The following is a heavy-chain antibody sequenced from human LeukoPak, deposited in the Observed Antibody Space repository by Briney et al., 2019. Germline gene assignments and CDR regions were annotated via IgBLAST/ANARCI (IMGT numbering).Heavy chain of an antibody. V-gene: IGHV1-2*02. CDR3: ARDPLWFGGYYYGMDV. D-gene: IGHD3-10*01. CDR2: INPNSGGT. J-gene: IGHJ6*02. CDR1: GYTFTGYY. Sequence: VASVKVSCKASGYTFTGYYMHWVRQAPGQGLEWMGWINPNSGGTNYAQKFQGRVTMTRDTSISTAYMELSRLRSDDTAVYYCARDPLWFGGYYYGMDVWGQGTTVTVS.